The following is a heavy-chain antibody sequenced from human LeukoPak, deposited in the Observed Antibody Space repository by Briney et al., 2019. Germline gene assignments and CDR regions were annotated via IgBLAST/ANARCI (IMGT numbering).Heavy chain of an antibody. D-gene: IGHD2-2*01. J-gene: IGHJ3*02. V-gene: IGHV1-2*02. Sequence: ASVKVSCKASGYTFTGYYMHWVRQAPGQGLEWMGWINPNSGGTNYAQKFQGRVTMTRDTSISTAYMELSRLRSDDTAVYYCASKGAGCCRSTTCQGAFDIWGQGSMVSVSS. CDR1: GYTFTGYY. CDR2: INPNSGGT. CDR3: ASKGAGCCRSTTCQGAFDI.